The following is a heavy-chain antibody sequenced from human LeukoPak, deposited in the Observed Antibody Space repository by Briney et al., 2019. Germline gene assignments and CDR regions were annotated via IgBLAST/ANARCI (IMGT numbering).Heavy chain of an antibody. J-gene: IGHJ4*02. CDR1: GFTFSSYA. Sequence: GGSLRLSCAASGFTFSSYAMSWVRQAPGKGLEWVSAISGSGGSTYYADSVKGRFTISRDSSKNTLYLQMSSLRAEDTAVYYCARVSSGYYGWGQGTLVTVSS. V-gene: IGHV3-23*01. CDR2: ISGSGGST. D-gene: IGHD3-22*01. CDR3: ARVSSGYYG.